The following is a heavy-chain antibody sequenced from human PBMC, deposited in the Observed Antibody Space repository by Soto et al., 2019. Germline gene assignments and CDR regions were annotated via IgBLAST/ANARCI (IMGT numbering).Heavy chain of an antibody. CDR2: ISPYNGKR. Sequence: GASVKVSCKASGYTFTNYGISWVRQAPGQGLEWMGWISPYNGKRNYAQKIQGRVTMTTDTSTRTSSMDLRSLRYDDTAVYYCARDSLQATEVGTVWFDSWGQGTLVTVSS. D-gene: IGHD6-13*01. V-gene: IGHV1-18*04. CDR1: GYTFTNYG. CDR3: ARDSLQATEVGTVWFDS. J-gene: IGHJ5*01.